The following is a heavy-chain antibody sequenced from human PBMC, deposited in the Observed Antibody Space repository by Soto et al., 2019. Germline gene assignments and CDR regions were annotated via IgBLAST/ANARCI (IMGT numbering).Heavy chain of an antibody. CDR3: ARGPVGATFLLWFDY. V-gene: IGHV1-69*01. D-gene: IGHD1-26*01. J-gene: IGHJ4*02. CDR1: GGTFSSYA. Sequence: QVQLVQSGAEVKKPGSSVKVSCKASGGTFSSYAISWVRQAPGQGLEWMGGIIPIFGTANYAQKFQGRVTMTADESTSTAYRERSSLRAEDTAVYYCARGPVGATFLLWFDYWGQGTLVTVSS. CDR2: IIPIFGTA.